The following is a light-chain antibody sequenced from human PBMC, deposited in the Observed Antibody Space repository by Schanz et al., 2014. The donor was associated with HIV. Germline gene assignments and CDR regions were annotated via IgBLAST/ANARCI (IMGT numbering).Light chain of an antibody. Sequence: IQLTQSPSSLSASVGDRVTITCRASQGISSYLAWHQQKPGKAPNLLIYAASSLQSGVPSRFSGSGSGTDFTLTISSLQPEDFATYYCQQSYSTPFTFGPGTKVDIK. CDR2: AAS. CDR1: QGISSY. V-gene: IGKV1-39*01. CDR3: QQSYSTPFT. J-gene: IGKJ3*01.